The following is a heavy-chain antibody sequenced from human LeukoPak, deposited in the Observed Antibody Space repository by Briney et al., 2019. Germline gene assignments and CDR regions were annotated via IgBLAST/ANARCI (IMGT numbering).Heavy chain of an antibody. J-gene: IGHJ4*02. Sequence: GGSLRLSCAASGFTFDDYAMHWVRQAPGKGLEWVSGISWNSGSIGYADSVKGRFTISRDNAKNSLYLQMNSLRAEDTAVYYCARDYYYDTTSWGQGTLVTVSS. CDR3: ARDYYYDTTS. D-gene: IGHD3-22*01. CDR2: ISWNSGSI. V-gene: IGHV3-9*01. CDR1: GFTFDDYA.